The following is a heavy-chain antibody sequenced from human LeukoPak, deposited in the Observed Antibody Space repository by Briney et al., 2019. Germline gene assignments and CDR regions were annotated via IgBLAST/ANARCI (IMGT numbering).Heavy chain of an antibody. Sequence: LAGGSLRLSCAASGFTFSSYWMSWVRQAPGKGLEWVSAISGSGGSTYYADSVKGRFTISRDNSKNTLYLQMNSLRAEDTAVYYCANAGYSGYVVDYWGQGTLVTVSS. CDR2: ISGSGGST. CDR3: ANAGYSGYVVDY. D-gene: IGHD5-12*01. CDR1: GFTFSSYW. V-gene: IGHV3-23*01. J-gene: IGHJ4*02.